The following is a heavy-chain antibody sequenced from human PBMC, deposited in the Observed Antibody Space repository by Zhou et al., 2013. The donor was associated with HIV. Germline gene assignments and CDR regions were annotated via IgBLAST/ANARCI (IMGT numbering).Heavy chain of an antibody. CDR2: ISSYNGHT. CDR1: GYTLFDFG. J-gene: IGHJ6*03. V-gene: IGHV1-18*01. Sequence: QVQLVQSGAEVKRPGASVKVSCKASGYTLFDFGIGWVRQAPGQGLEWIGWISSYNGHTNYAQKLQGRVTVSTDTSTSTAYMELRSLRPDDTAVYYCARAYSTRWYGGGFYYMDVWGKGPTVTVS. CDR3: ARAYSTRWYGGGFYYMDV. D-gene: IGHD6-19*01.